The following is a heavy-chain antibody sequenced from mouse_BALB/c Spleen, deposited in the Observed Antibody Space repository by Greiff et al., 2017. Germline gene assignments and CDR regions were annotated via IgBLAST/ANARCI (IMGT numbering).Heavy chain of an antibody. J-gene: IGHJ2*01. Sequence: VKLMESGAELVRPGSSVTISCKASGYAFSSYWMNWVQQRPGQGLEWIGQIYPGDGDTNYNGQLKGRATLTADKSSSTAYMLLSSLTSEDSAVYFCARDYSSSPFDYWGQGTTLTVSS. CDR3: ARDYSSSPFDY. D-gene: IGHD1-1*01. CDR2: IYPGDGDT. V-gene: IGHV1-80*01. CDR1: GYAFSSYW.